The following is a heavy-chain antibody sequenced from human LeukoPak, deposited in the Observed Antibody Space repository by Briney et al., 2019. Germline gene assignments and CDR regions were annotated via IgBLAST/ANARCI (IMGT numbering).Heavy chain of an antibody. Sequence: ASVKVSCKASGYTFTGYYMHWVRQAPGQRLEWMGWINPNSGGTNYAQKFQGRVTMTRDTSTSTAYMELSRLRSDDTAVYYCARDHDFWSGYDDPTRAEEVNFDYWGQGTLVTVSS. D-gene: IGHD3-3*01. CDR1: GYTFTGYY. J-gene: IGHJ4*02. V-gene: IGHV1-2*02. CDR2: INPNSGGT. CDR3: ARDHDFWSGYDDPTRAEEVNFDY.